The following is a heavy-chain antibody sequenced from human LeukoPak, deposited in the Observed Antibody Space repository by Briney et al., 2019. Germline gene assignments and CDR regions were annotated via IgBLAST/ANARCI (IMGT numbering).Heavy chain of an antibody. V-gene: IGHV4-30-2*01. D-gene: IGHD4-17*01. J-gene: IGHJ4*02. CDR3: ARVRDYGGDYFDY. CDR2: IYHSGST. Sequence: SQTLSLTCAVSGGSISSGGYSWSWIRQPPGKGLEWIGYIYHSGSTYYNPSLKSRVTISVDRSKNQFSLKLSSVTAADTAAYYCARVRDYGGDYFDYWGQGTLVTVSS. CDR1: GGSISSGGYS.